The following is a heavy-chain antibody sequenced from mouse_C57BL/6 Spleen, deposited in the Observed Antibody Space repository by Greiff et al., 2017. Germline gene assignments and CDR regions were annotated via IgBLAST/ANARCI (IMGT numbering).Heavy chain of an antibody. CDR1: GYAFSSSW. Sequence: QVQLQQSGPELVKPGASVKISCKASGYAFSSSWMNWVKQRPGKGLEWIGRIYPGDGDTNYNEKFKGKATLTADKSSSTAYMELRSLTSEDSAVYFCARETGSYFDDWGQGTTLTVYS. CDR3: ARETGSYFDD. V-gene: IGHV1-82*01. J-gene: IGHJ2*01. CDR2: IYPGDGDT. D-gene: IGHD4-1*01.